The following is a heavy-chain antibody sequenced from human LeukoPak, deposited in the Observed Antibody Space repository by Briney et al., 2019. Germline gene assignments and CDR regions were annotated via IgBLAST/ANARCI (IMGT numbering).Heavy chain of an antibody. Sequence: PGGSLRLSCAASGFTFISYWMSWVRQAPGKGLEWVANIKQDGSEKYYVDSVKGRFTISRDNAKNSLDLQMNSLRAEDTAVYYCARGHGDYDYWGQGTLVTVSS. CDR3: ARGHGDYDY. V-gene: IGHV3-7*01. J-gene: IGHJ4*02. D-gene: IGHD4-17*01. CDR1: GFTFISYW. CDR2: IKQDGSEK.